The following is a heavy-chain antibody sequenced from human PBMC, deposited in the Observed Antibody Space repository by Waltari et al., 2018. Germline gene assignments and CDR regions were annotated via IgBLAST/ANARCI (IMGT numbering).Heavy chain of an antibody. D-gene: IGHD1-1*01. CDR3: ARSGEMKGTVDY. J-gene: IGHJ4*02. V-gene: IGHV1-69*02. CDR1: GGTFSTYT. Sequence: HVQLEQSGAEVKKPGSSVKVSCKASGGTFSTYTVTWVRQAPGQGLEWMGSILPFLGISTDAQSLQARLTITVDQSTNTGYMELNNLRPEDTGVYYCARSGEMKGTVDYWGQGTLVTVSS. CDR2: ILPFLGIS.